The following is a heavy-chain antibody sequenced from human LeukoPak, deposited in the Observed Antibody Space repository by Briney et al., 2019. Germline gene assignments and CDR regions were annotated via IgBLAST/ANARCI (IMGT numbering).Heavy chain of an antibody. CDR2: ISWNSGSI. Sequence: PGGSPRLSCAASGFTFDDYAMHWVRQAPGKGLEWVSGISWNSGSIGYADSVKGRFTISRDNAKNSLYLQMNSLRAEDTALYYCAKDRVYGSGWTYFDYWGQGTLVTVSS. CDR1: GFTFDDYA. J-gene: IGHJ4*02. D-gene: IGHD6-19*01. V-gene: IGHV3-9*01. CDR3: AKDRVYGSGWTYFDY.